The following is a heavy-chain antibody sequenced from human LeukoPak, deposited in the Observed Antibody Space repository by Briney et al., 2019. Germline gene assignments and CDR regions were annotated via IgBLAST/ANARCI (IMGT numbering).Heavy chain of an antibody. D-gene: IGHD1-26*01. CDR2: IYSGGST. CDR1: GFTVSSNY. CDR3: ARDSLSGSPDY. J-gene: IGHJ4*02. Sequence: GGSLRLSCAASGFTVSSNYMSWVRQAPGKRLEWVSVIYSGGSTYYADSVKGRFTISRDNSKNTLYLQMNSLRAEDTAVYYCARDSLSGSPDYWGQGTLVTVSS. V-gene: IGHV3-53*01.